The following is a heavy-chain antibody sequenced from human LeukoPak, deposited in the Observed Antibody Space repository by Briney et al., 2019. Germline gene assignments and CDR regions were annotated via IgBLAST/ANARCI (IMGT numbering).Heavy chain of an antibody. CDR3: ARGRSDSGIVGTRVLGY. D-gene: IGHD1-26*01. V-gene: IGHV1-8*01. CDR2: MNPNSGNT. Sequence: GASVKVSCKASGHTFTSYDINWVRQATGQGLEWMGWMNPNSGNTGYAQKFQGRVTMTRNTSTSTAYMELSSLRSEDTAVYYCARGRSDSGIVGTRVLGYWGQGTLVTVSS. J-gene: IGHJ4*02. CDR1: GHTFTSYD.